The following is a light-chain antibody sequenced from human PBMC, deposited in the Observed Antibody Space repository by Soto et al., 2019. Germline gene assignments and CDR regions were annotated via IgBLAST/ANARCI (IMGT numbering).Light chain of an antibody. CDR2: DAF. V-gene: IGKV1-33*01. Sequence: DIQMTQSPSSLSASVGDRVTITRRASQGINNYLIWYQQKPGKAPELLIYDAFSLQTGVSSRFSGGASGTDFTLTISSLQPEDVATYYCQQYDILPPTFGQGTRVEI. J-gene: IGKJ2*01. CDR3: QQYDILPPT. CDR1: QGINNY.